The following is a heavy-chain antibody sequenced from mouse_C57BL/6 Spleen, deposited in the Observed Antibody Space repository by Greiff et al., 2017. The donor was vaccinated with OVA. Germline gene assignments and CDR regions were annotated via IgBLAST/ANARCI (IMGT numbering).Heavy chain of an antibody. CDR2: IDPNSGGT. D-gene: IGHD1-1*01. V-gene: IGHV1-72*01. Sequence: QVQLKQPGAELVKPGASVKLSCKASGYTFTSYWMHWVKQRPGRGLEWIGRIDPNSGGTKYNEKFKSKATLTVDKPSSTAYMQLSSLTSEDSAVYYCAREDGSSYWYFDVWGTGTTVTVSS. J-gene: IGHJ1*03. CDR1: GYTFTSYW. CDR3: AREDGSSYWYFDV.